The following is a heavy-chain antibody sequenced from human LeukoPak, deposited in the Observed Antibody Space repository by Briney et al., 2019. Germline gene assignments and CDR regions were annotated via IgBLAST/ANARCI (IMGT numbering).Heavy chain of an antibody. D-gene: IGHD6-13*01. CDR3: ATDGTGSSSSLWTY. CDR1: GYTFTSYG. CDR2: IITMFDTA. Sequence: SVKVSCKASGYTFTSYGIGWVRQAPGQGIEWMGGIITMFDTANYAQKFQGRVTIPMDESTSTAYMELSSLRSEDTAVYFCATDGTGSSSSLWTYWGQGTLVTVSS. V-gene: IGHV1-69*05. J-gene: IGHJ4*02.